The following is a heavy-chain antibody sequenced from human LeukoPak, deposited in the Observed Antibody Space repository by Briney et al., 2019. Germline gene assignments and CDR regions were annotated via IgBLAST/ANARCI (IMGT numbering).Heavy chain of an antibody. CDR2: IKQDGSEK. CDR3: ARYPNIVAGNYFDY. D-gene: IGHD5-12*01. J-gene: IGHJ4*02. CDR1: GFTFSSYW. V-gene: IGHV3-7*03. Sequence: PGGSLRLSCAASGFTFSSYWMSWVRQAPGKGLEWVANIKQDGSEKYYVDSVKGRFTISRDTTKNSLYLQMNSLRAEDTAVYYCARYPNIVAGNYFDYWGQGTLVTVSS.